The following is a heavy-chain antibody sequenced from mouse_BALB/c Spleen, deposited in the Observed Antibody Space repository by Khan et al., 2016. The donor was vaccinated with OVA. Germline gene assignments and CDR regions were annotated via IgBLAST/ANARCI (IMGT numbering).Heavy chain of an antibody. D-gene: IGHD1-1*01. V-gene: IGHV1-7*01. CDR1: GYTFINYW. CDR3: ARRGLRWDFDY. Sequence: QVQLKQSGAELAKPGASVKMSCKASGYTFINYWILWVKQRPGQGLEWIGYINPSTGYTEYNQNFKDKATLTADKSPNTAYMQLSSLTSEDSAVYYCARRGLRWDFDYWGQGTTLTVSS. CDR2: INPSTGYT. J-gene: IGHJ2*01.